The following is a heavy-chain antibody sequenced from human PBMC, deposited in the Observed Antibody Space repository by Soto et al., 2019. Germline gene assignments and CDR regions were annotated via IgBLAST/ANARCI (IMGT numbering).Heavy chain of an antibody. V-gene: IGHV3-23*01. D-gene: IGHD4-17*01. CDR1: GFTFSSYA. CDR2: ISGSGGST. J-gene: IGHJ1*01. Sequence: EVQLLESGGGLVQPGGSLRLSCAASGFTFSSYAMSWVRQAPGKGLGWVSAISGSGGSTYYADSVKGRFTISRDNSKNTLYLQMNSLRAEDTAVYYCAKEEDYGDYQGDAFQHWGQGTLVTVSS. CDR3: AKEEDYGDYQGDAFQH.